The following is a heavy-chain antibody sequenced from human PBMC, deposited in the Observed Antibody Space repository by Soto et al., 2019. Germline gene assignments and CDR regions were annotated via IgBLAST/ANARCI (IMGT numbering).Heavy chain of an antibody. CDR1: GFTFSSYA. V-gene: IGHV3-30-3*01. D-gene: IGHD2-15*01. CDR3: ARDGRQYCSGGSCYLLAY. J-gene: IGHJ4*02. CDR2: ISYDGSNK. Sequence: QVQLVESGGGVVQPGRSLRLSCAASGFTFSSYAMHWVRQAPGKGLEWVAVISYDGSNKYYADSVKGRFTISRDNSKNQRYLQMNSLRAEDTAVYYCARDGRQYCSGGSCYLLAYWGQGTLVTVSS.